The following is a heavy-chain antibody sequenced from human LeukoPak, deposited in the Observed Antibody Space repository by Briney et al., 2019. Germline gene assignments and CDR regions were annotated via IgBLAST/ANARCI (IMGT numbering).Heavy chain of an antibody. V-gene: IGHV3-21*01. J-gene: IGHJ2*01. CDR2: ISSSSSYI. CDR1: GFTFSSDS. CDR3: AREANWGTTRYWYFDL. D-gene: IGHD7-27*01. Sequence: PGGSLRLSCAASGFTFSSDSMNWVRQAPGKGLEWVSSISSSSSYIYYADSVKGRFTISRDNAKNSLYLQMNSLRAEDTAVYYCAREANWGTTRYWYFDLWGRGTLVTVSS.